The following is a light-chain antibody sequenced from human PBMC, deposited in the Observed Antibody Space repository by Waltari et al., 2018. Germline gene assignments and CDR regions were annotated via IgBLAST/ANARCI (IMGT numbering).Light chain of an antibody. CDR1: RRVLSISNNRNY. J-gene: IGKJ5*01. Sequence: DIEMTQSPESLAVSLGERIAINCKSGRRVLSISNNRNYLAWYQHKPVQPPKLLLYWASTRTSGVPGRFIGSGSGTDFTLTITSLQAEDVAVYYCQQHYSNPVFGQGTRLELK. CDR3: QQHYSNPV. V-gene: IGKV4-1*01. CDR2: WAS.